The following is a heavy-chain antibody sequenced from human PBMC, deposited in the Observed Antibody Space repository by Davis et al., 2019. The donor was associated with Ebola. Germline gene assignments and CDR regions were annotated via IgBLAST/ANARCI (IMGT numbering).Heavy chain of an antibody. V-gene: IGHV1-18*01. CDR1: GYTFTSCG. CDR3: ARAPDLRVTAAGHPYYYYGMDL. D-gene: IGHD6-25*01. J-gene: IGHJ6*02. Sequence: AASVKVSCKASGYTFTSCGISWVRQAPGQGLEWMGWISAYTGDTNYAQKFQGRVTITADKSTDTGYMELNSLKSEDTAVYFCARAPDLRVTAAGHPYYYYGMDLWGQGTTVIVSS. CDR2: ISAYTGDT.